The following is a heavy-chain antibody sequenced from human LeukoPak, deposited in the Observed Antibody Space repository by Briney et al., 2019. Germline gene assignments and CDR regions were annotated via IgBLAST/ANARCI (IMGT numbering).Heavy chain of an antibody. CDR2: INPSGGSA. J-gene: IGHJ4*02. D-gene: IGHD3-9*01. Sequence: GASVKVSCKVSGYTFSSYYIHWVRQAPGQGLEWMGIINPSGGSATYAQKFQGRVTMTRDTSTSTVYLALSSLRSDDTAVYYCARDSARYFDYWGQGTLVTVSS. CDR3: ARDSARYFDY. V-gene: IGHV1-46*01. CDR1: GYTFSSYY.